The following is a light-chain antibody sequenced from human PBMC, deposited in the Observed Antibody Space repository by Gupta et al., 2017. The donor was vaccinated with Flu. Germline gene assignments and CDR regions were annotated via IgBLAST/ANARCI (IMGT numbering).Light chain of an antibody. J-gene: IGKJ5*01. V-gene: IGKV1-33*01. CDR3: QHDDNLPIT. Sequence: PSSLSASVGDRVTITCQDSQEIRKYLNWYQQKPGKAPKLLIYDASKLETGVPSRFSGSGSGTXFTFTIXSLQPEDFATYYCQHDDNLPITFGXGTRLEIK. CDR2: DAS. CDR1: QEIRKY.